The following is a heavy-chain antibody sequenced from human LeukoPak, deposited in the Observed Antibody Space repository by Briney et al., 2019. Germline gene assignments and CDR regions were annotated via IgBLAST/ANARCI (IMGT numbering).Heavy chain of an antibody. J-gene: IGHJ4*02. CDR3: ARFELDSGGYATNFDS. CDR1: GFIFGDYW. V-gene: IGHV3-11*06. CDR2: ISGSSSHT. Sequence: GGSLRLSCVASGFIFGDYWMRWVRQTPGKGLEWLSYISGSSSHTLYADSVKGRFTISRDNAKNSLYLQMNSLRAEDTAVYYCARFELDSGGYATNFDSWGQGTLVTVSP. D-gene: IGHD3-22*01.